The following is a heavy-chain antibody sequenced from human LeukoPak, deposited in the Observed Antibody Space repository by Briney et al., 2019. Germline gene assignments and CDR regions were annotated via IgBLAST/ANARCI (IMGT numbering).Heavy chain of an antibody. CDR2: ISSSSNYI. Sequence: GGSLRLSCAASGLTFSTYNMNWVRQAPGKGLGWVSSISSSSNYIYYADSVKGRFTISRDNAKNSLYLQMNSLRVEDTDVYYRARDVGASAPDAFDIWGQGTMVTVSS. CDR1: GLTFSTYN. D-gene: IGHD1-26*01. J-gene: IGHJ3*02. V-gene: IGHV3-21*01. CDR3: ARDVGASAPDAFDI.